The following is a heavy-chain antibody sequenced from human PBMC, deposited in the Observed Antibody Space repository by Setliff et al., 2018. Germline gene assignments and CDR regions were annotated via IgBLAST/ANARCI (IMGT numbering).Heavy chain of an antibody. D-gene: IGHD2-21*02. V-gene: IGHV3-23*01. Sequence: PGGSLRLSCAASGFTFSSYAMSWVRQAPGKGLEWVSKIFGSGDNTYYADSVKSRFTISRDNSKNTLYLQMTSLRAEDTGVYYCGRDDTGSGDKFDYWSQGTLVTVSS. CDR1: GFTFSSYA. J-gene: IGHJ4*02. CDR2: IFGSGDNT. CDR3: GRDDTGSGDKFDY.